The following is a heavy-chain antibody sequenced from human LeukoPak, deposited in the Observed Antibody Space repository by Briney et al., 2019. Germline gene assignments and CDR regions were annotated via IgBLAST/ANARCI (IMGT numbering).Heavy chain of an antibody. CDR1: GGSISSYY. J-gene: IGHJ4*02. D-gene: IGHD3-3*01. Sequence: ASETLSLTCTVSGGSISSYYWSWIRQPPGKGLEWIGYIYYSGSTNYNPSLKSRVTISVDKSKNQFSLKLSSVTAADTAVYYCARAPYDFWSGYYGGLYFDYWGQGTLVTVSS. CDR2: IYYSGST. CDR3: ARAPYDFWSGYYGGLYFDY. V-gene: IGHV4-59*12.